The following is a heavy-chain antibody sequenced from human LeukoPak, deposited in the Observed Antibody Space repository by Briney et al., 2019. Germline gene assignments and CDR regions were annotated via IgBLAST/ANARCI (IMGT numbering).Heavy chain of an antibody. CDR2: ISYDGGKK. CDR1: GFTFSTYG. V-gene: IGHV3-30*18. J-gene: IGHJ3*02. CDR3: AKGKQQWWTFDALDI. Sequence: PGGSLRLSCAASGFTFSTYGMHWVRQAPAKGLEGVALISYDGGKKYYADSVKGRFTISRDNSKNTLYLQINSLIPDDTAVYYCAKGKQQWWTFDALDIWGQGTTVTVSS. D-gene: IGHD5-18*01.